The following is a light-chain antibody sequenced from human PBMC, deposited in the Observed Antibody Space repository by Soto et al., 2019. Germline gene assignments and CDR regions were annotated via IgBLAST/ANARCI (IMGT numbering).Light chain of an antibody. CDR2: GAS. J-gene: IGKJ2*01. V-gene: IGKV3-15*01. Sequence: EIVMTQSPATLSVSPGERATLSCRASQSVGSNLAWYQQKPGQAPRLLIYGASTRATAFPARFSGSGSGTEFTLTISSLQSEDFAVYYCQQYNNWSRTFGQGTKLEIK. CDR3: QQYNNWSRT. CDR1: QSVGSN.